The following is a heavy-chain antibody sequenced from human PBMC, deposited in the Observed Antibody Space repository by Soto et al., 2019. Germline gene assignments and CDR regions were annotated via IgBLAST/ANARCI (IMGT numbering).Heavy chain of an antibody. CDR1: GYTFTSLD. D-gene: IGHD2-15*01. CDR2: MNPNSGMA. CDR3: ARGVEAGYDY. Sequence: QVQLVQSGAEVKKPGASVKVSCKASGYTFTSLDINWVRQATGQGLEWMGWMNPNSGMAAYAQKFQGRVTMTRDTSIRTAYMELSGLTSEDTAIYYCARGVEAGYDYWGQGTLVTVSS. V-gene: IGHV1-8*01. J-gene: IGHJ4*02.